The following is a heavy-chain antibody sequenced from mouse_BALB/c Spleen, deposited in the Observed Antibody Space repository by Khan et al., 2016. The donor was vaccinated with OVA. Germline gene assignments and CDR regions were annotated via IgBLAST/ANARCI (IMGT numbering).Heavy chain of an antibody. J-gene: IGHJ2*01. D-gene: IGHD1-2*01. CDR1: GYSITTDYA. CDR3: ARVHGGDFDY. CDR2: ISYSGNT. Sequence: EVQLQESGPGLVKPSQSLSLTCTVTGYSITTDYAWNWIRQFPGNKLEWMGFISYSGNTKYNPSLKSRISITRDTSKNQFFLQLKSVTTEDTARYYCARVHGGDFDYWGQGTTLTVSS. V-gene: IGHV3-2*02.